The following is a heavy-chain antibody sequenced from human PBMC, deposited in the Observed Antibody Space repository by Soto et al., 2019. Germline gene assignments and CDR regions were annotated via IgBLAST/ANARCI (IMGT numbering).Heavy chain of an antibody. CDR3: ARGLRTGYFWSGYYDRHFDY. V-gene: IGHV1-8*01. D-gene: IGHD3-3*01. CDR2: MNPNSGNT. CDR1: GYTFTSYD. J-gene: IGHJ4*02. Sequence: GASVKVSCKASGYTFTSYDINWVRQATGQGLEWMGWMNPNSGNTGYAQKFQGRVTMTRNTSISTAYMELSSLRSEDTAVYYCARGLRTGYFWSGYYDRHFDYWGQGTLVTVSS.